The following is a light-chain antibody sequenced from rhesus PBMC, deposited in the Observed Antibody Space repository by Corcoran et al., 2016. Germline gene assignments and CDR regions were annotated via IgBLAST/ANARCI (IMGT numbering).Light chain of an antibody. CDR1: QGISSY. V-gene: IGKV1-28*03. CDR2: AAS. Sequence: DIQMTQSPSSLSASVGDTVTITCRASQGISSYLNWFQQKPGKAPTLLSYAASSLESGVPSRFSGRGSWTDFTLTISSLQPEDCAVYYCLQHNSYPLTFGGGTKVELK. CDR3: LQHNSYPLT. J-gene: IGKJ4*01.